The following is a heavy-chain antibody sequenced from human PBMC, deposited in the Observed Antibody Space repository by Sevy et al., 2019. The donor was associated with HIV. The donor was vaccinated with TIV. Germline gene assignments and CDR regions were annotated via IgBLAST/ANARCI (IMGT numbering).Heavy chain of an antibody. V-gene: IGHV3-21*01. CDR3: ATDQRGVTIFGVVTHYYYYGMDV. J-gene: IGHJ6*02. CDR2: ISSSSSYI. Sequence: GGSLRLSCAASGFTFSSYSMNWVRQAPGKGLEWVSSISSSSSYIYYADSVKGRFTISRDNAKNSLYLQMNSLRAEDTAVYYCATDQRGVTIFGVVTHYYYYGMDVRGQGTTVTVSS. CDR1: GFTFSSYS. D-gene: IGHD3-3*01.